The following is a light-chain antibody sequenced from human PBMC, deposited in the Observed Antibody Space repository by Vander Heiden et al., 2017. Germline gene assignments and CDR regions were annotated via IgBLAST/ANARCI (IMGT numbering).Light chain of an antibody. V-gene: IGLV1-44*01. CDR3: AAWDDSMNGVV. J-gene: IGLJ2*01. CDR2: SNN. CDR1: SSNIGSNN. Sequence: QSVLPQPPSASGTPGQRVTISCSGSSSNIGSNNVNVYQQLPGTATKLLIYSNNQRTSGVPDRCSGSKSGTAASLAISGLQAEDEADYYCAAWDDSMNGVVFGGGTKLTVL.